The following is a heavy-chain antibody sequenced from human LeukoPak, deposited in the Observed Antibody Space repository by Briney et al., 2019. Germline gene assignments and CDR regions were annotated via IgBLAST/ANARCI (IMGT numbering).Heavy chain of an antibody. V-gene: IGHV1-2*02. J-gene: IGHJ4*02. CDR1: GYTFTGYY. Sequence: ASVKVSCKASGYTFTGYYMHWVRQAPGQGLEWMGWINPNSGGTNYAQKFQGRVTMTRDTSISTAYMELSRLRSDDTAVYYCARDLVTMVRGSGSFDYWGQGTLVTVSS. D-gene: IGHD3-10*01. CDR2: INPNSGGT. CDR3: ARDLVTMVRGSGSFDY.